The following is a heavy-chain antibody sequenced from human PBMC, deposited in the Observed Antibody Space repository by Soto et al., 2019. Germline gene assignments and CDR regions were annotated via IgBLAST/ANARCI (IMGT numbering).Heavy chain of an antibody. Sequence: QVHLLQSGAAVKKPGSSVRVSCKASGGSFSTYSFSWVRLAPGQGLEWMGRIIASLGLLNYAQKFQGRVKITADKSTSSAYMELSGLRSEDPPVYYCVLPVSLIPPWGQGTPVTVSS. V-gene: IGHV1-69*02. J-gene: IGHJ5*02. CDR2: IIASLGLL. CDR1: GGSFSTYS. CDR3: VLPVSLIPP.